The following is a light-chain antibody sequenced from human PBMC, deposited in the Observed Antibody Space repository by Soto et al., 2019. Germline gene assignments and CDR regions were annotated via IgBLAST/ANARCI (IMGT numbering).Light chain of an antibody. V-gene: IGKV1-5*01. CDR3: QQYNSYWT. CDR2: DAS. Sequence: EIQITQSPSTLSETEGDRVTITCRASQSISSWLAWYQQKPGKAPKLLIYDASSLESGVPSRFSGSGSGTEFTLTISSLQPDDFATYYCQQYNSYWTFGQGTKVDIK. J-gene: IGKJ1*01. CDR1: QSISSW.